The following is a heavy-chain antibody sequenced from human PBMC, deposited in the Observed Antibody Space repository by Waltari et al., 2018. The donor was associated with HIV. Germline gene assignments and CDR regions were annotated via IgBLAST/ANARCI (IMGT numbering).Heavy chain of an antibody. CDR3: AKVPLIHPDYDILTGPFDI. CDR1: GFTFSSYA. V-gene: IGHV3-23*01. CDR2: ISGSGGST. D-gene: IGHD3-9*01. J-gene: IGHJ3*02. Sequence: EVQLLESGGGLVQPGGSLRLSCAASGFTFSSYAMSWVRQAPGKGLEWVSAISGSGGSTYYADSVKGRFTISRDNSKNTLYLQMNSLRAEDTAVYYCAKVPLIHPDYDILTGPFDIWGQGTMVTVSS.